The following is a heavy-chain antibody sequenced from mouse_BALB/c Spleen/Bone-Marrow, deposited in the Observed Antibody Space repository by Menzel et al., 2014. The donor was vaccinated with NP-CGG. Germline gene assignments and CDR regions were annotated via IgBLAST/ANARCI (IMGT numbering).Heavy chain of an antibody. D-gene: IGHD1-2*01. CDR2: INPDSSTI. J-gene: IGHJ1*01. V-gene: IGHV4-1*02. Sequence: EVHLVESGGGLVQPGGSLKLSCAASGFDFNGYWMTWVRRAPGKGLEWIGEINPDSSTINYTPPLKDKFIISRDNAKNALYLQMSKVRSEDTALYYCARPGYYGYQDVWGAGTTVTVSS. CDR3: ARPGYYGYQDV. CDR1: GFDFNGYW.